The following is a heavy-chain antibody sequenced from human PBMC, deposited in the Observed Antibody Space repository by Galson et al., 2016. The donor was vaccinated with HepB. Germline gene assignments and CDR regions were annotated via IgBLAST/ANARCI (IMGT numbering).Heavy chain of an antibody. CDR3: GKHGGFDY. V-gene: IGHV3-30-3*01. D-gene: IGHD3-16*01. CDR2: IADDGHNE. J-gene: IGHJ4*02. CDR1: GFTFSNYA. Sequence: SLRLSCAASGFTFSNYAMHWVRQAPGKGLEWVAVIADDGHNEYYTESVRGRFTISRENSKNTLYLYMNNLTAGDTAIYYCGKHGGFDYWGQGALATVSS.